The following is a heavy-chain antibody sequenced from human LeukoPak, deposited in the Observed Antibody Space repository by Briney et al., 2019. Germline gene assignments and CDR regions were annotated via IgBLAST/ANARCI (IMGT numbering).Heavy chain of an antibody. CDR3: ARDGGGDSGSYYFDY. CDR1: GFTVSSNY. J-gene: IGHJ4*02. V-gene: IGHV3-53*01. D-gene: IGHD2-21*02. Sequence: GSLRLSCAASGFTVSSNYMSWVRQAPGKGLEWVSVIYSGGSTYYADSVKGRFTISRDNSKNTLYLQMNSLRAEDTAVYYCARDGGGDSGSYYFDYWGQGTLVTVSS. CDR2: IYSGGST.